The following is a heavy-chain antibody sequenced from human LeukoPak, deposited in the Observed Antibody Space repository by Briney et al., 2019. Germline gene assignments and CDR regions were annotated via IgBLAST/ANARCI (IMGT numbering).Heavy chain of an antibody. V-gene: IGHV3-21*01. CDR3: ARDPPFIIGTTFFDY. D-gene: IGHD1-20*01. J-gene: IGHJ4*02. Sequence: GGSLRLSCAASGFTFSSYSMNWVRQAPGKGLEWVSSISSSSSYIYYADSVRGRFTISRDNAKNSLYLQMNSLRAEDTAVYYCARDPPFIIGTTFFDYWGQGTLVTVSS. CDR2: ISSSSSYI. CDR1: GFTFSSYS.